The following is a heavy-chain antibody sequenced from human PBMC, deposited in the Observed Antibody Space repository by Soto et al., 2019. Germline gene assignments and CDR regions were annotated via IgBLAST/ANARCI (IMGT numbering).Heavy chain of an antibody. Sequence: PVGSMRLSCTASGFTFGDYAMSWFRHAPGKGLEWVGFIRSKAYGGTTEYATSVKGRFTISRYDSKSIAYVQMKSLKTEDTAVYYCTRDLAGTRPPQDAFDIWGQGTMVT. D-gene: IGHD6-19*01. CDR2: IRSKAYGGTT. J-gene: IGHJ3*02. V-gene: IGHV3-49*03. CDR3: TRDLAGTRPPQDAFDI. CDR1: GFTFGDYA.